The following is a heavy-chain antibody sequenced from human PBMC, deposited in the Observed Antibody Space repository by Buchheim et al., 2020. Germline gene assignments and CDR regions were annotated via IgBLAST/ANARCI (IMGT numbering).Heavy chain of an antibody. J-gene: IGHJ5*02. D-gene: IGHD2-2*02. CDR2: IYYSGST. CDR3: ARVLGYCSSTSCYTFYPYNWFDP. Sequence: QVQLQESGPGLVKPSQTLSLTCTVSGGSISSGGYYWSWIRQHPGKGLEWIGYIYYSGSTYYNPSLKSRVTITVDTSKKQFSLKLSSVTAADTAVYYCARVLGYCSSTSCYTFYPYNWFDPWGQGTL. CDR1: GGSISSGGYY. V-gene: IGHV4-31*03.